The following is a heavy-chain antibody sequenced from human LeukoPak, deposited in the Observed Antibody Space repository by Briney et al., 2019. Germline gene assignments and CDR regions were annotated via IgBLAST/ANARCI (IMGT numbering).Heavy chain of an antibody. Sequence: SETLSLTCTVSGGSISSGSYYWSWIRQPAGKGLEWIVRIYTIGSTNYNPSLKSRVTISVDTSKNQFSLKLSSVTAADTAVYYCARETSQKGAHYMDVWGKGTTVTISS. CDR1: GGSISSGSYY. V-gene: IGHV4-61*02. CDR3: ARETSQKGAHYMDV. CDR2: IYTIGST. D-gene: IGHD3-16*01. J-gene: IGHJ6*03.